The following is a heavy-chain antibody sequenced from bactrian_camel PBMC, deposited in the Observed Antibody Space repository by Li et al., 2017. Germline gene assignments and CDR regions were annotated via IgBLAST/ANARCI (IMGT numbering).Heavy chain of an antibody. Sequence: LVESGGGSVQAGGSLRLSCTRSGFTFDDSEMAWYRQGPGNECELVSSINTRGITYYADSVKGRFTIYKDIATATLYLQMDSLKPEDTAMYSCAAVFPKYRYAGYRDCPPEYTYWGQGTQVTVS. CDR3: AAVFPKYRYAGYRDCPPEYTY. D-gene: IGHD1*01. V-gene: IGHV3S55*01. CDR2: INTRGIT. J-gene: IGHJ4*01. CDR1: GFTFDDSE.